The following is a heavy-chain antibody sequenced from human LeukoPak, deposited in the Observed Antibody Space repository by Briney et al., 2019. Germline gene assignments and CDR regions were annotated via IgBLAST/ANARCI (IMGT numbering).Heavy chain of an antibody. CDR3: AKDVVPAARSPHWFDP. Sequence: PGGSLRLSRAASGFTFSSYAMSWVRQAPGKGLEWVSAISGSGGSTYYADSVKGRFTISRDNSKNTLYLQMNSLRAEDTAVYYCAKDVVPAARSPHWFDPWGQGTLVTVSS. J-gene: IGHJ5*02. V-gene: IGHV3-23*01. CDR2: ISGSGGST. CDR1: GFTFSSYA. D-gene: IGHD2-2*01.